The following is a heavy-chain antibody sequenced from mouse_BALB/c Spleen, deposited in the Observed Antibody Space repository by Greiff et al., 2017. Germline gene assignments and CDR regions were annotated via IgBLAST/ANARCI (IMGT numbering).Heavy chain of an antibody. J-gene: IGHJ3*01. CDR2: ISDGGSYT. V-gene: IGHV5-4*02. D-gene: IGHD1-1*01. Sequence: EVMLVESGGGLVKPGGSLKLSCAASGFTFSDYYMYWVRQTPEKRLEWVATISDGGSYTYYPDSVKGRFTISRDNAKNNLYLQMSSLKSEDTAMYYCARDRSRAWFAYWGQGTLVTVSA. CDR3: ARDRSRAWFAY. CDR1: GFTFSDYY.